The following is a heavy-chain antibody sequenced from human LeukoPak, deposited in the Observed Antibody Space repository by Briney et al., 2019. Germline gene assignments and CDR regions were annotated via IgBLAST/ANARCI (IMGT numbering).Heavy chain of an antibody. Sequence: SETLSLTCTVSGGSISSYYWSWIRQPPGKGLEWIGYIYYSGSTNYNPSLKSRVTISVDTSKNQFSLKLSSVTAADTAVYYCARAEVEMATIEYWGQGTLVTVSS. CDR2: IYYSGST. CDR3: ARAEVEMATIEY. D-gene: IGHD5-24*01. J-gene: IGHJ4*02. CDR1: GGSISSYY. V-gene: IGHV4-59*01.